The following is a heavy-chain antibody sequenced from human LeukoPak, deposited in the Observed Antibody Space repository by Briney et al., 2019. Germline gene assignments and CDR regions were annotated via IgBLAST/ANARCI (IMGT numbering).Heavy chain of an antibody. D-gene: IGHD3-10*01. V-gene: IGHV4-31*03. CDR3: ARDHYRGMDV. J-gene: IGHJ6*02. CDR2: IYYSGST. CDR1: GGSISSSSDY. Sequence: SETLSLTCTVSGGSISSSSDYWGWIRQHPGKGLEWIGYIYYSGSTYYNPSLKSRVTISVDTSKNQFSLKLSSVTAADTAVYYCARDHYRGMDVWGQGTTVTVSS.